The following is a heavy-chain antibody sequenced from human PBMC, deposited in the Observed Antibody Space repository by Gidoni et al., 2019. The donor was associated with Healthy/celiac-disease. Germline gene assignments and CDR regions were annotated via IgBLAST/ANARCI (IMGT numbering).Heavy chain of an antibody. J-gene: IGHJ4*02. CDR1: VRTFSSYA. CDR2: ITPIFGTA. V-gene: IGHV1-69*01. D-gene: IGHD1-7*01. Sequence: QVPMVQSGAAVKKPGSSVKVSCKASVRTFSSYAISWVRQAPGQGLEWMGGITPIFGTANYAQKFQGRVTITADESTSTAYMELSSLRSEDTAVYYCARGPGDWNSLGYWGQGTLVTVSS. CDR3: ARGPGDWNSLGY.